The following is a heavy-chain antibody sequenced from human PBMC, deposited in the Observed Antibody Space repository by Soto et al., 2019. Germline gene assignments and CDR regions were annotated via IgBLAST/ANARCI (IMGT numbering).Heavy chain of an antibody. J-gene: IGHJ6*02. CDR2: ISYDGSKK. CDR3: AKMDADLLPYYHYGMDV. Sequence: QVQLVESGGGVVQPGRSLRLSCAASGFRFSDYGIHWVRQAPGKGLEWVALISYDGSKKFYTDSVKGRFTISRDNSKNXMXXQXDRLRAEDTAVYYCAKMDADLLPYYHYGMDVWGQGTTVTVSS. CDR1: GFRFSDYG. V-gene: IGHV3-30*18. D-gene: IGHD1-26*01.